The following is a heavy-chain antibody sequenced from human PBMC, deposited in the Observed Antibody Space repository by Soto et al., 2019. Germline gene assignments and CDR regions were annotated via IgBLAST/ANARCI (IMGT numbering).Heavy chain of an antibody. CDR1: GVSFSCYY. J-gene: IGHJ4*02. D-gene: IGHD2-2*02. CDR2: INHSGST. V-gene: IGHV4-34*01. Sequence: SETLSLTCAVYGVSFSCYYWSWIRQPPGKGLEWIGEINHSGSTNYNPSLKSRVTIPVDTSKNQFSLKLSSVTAADTAVYYCARASGYCSSTSCYTHNDYWGQGTLVTVSS. CDR3: ARASGYCSSTSCYTHNDY.